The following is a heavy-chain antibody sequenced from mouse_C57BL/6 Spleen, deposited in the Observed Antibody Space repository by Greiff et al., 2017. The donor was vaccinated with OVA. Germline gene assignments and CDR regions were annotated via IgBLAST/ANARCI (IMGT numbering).Heavy chain of an antibody. Sequence: QVQLKQPGAELVKPGASVKLSCKASGYTFTSYWMQWVKQRPGQGLEWIGEIDPSDSYTNYNQKFKGKATLTVDTSSSTAYMQLSSLTSEDSAVYYWARRGNYFDYWGQGTTLTVSS. CDR2: IDPSDSYT. CDR3: ARRGNYFDY. CDR1: GYTFTSYW. V-gene: IGHV1-50*01. J-gene: IGHJ2*01.